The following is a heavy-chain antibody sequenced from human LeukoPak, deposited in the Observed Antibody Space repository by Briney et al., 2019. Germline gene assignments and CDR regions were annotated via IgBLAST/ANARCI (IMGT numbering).Heavy chain of an antibody. CDR2: IYYSGST. CDR3: AREAVGATGYGMDV. D-gene: IGHD1-26*01. Sequence: SETLSLTCTISGGSISSSSYYWGWIRQPPGKGLEWIGSIYYSGSTYYNPSLKSRVTISVDTSKNQFSLKLSSVTAADTAVYYCAREAVGATGYGMDVWGQGTTVTVSS. CDR1: GGSISSSSYY. V-gene: IGHV4-39*07. J-gene: IGHJ6*02.